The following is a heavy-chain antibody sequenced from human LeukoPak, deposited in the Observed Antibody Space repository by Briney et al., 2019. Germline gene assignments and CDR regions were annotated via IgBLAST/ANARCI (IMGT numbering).Heavy chain of an antibody. D-gene: IGHD3-16*02. J-gene: IGHJ4*02. CDR3: ARGAPRNSGSSLIY. CDR2: IKQDGSEI. CDR1: GFTFSDYW. Sequence: GGSLRLSCAASGFTFSDYWMSWVRLAPGKGLEWVANIKQDGSEIYYVDSVKGRFTISRDNAKNSLYLQMNSLRAEDTAVYYCARGAPRNSGSSLIYWGQGTLVTVSS. V-gene: IGHV3-7*01.